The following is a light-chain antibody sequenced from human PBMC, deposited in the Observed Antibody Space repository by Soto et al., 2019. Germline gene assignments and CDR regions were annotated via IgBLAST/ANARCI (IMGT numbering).Light chain of an antibody. CDR1: SSDIGSNNY. CDR2: EVS. J-gene: IGLJ3*02. CDR3: SSYTTTPRL. Sequence: QSALTQPASVSGSPGQSITISCTGTSSDIGSNNYVSWFQQRPGKAPTLIMYEVSNRPSGVSTHLSGSKSGNTASLTISGLLPEDEAEYYCSSYTTTPRLFGGGTQLTVL. V-gene: IGLV2-14*01.